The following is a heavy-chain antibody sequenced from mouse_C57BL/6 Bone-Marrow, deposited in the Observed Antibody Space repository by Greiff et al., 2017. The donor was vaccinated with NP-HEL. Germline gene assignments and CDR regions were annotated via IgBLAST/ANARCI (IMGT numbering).Heavy chain of an antibody. CDR1: GYAFSSSW. J-gene: IGHJ4*01. CDR2: IYPGDGDT. V-gene: IGHV1-82*01. CDR3: ARPIYYDYGGDY. D-gene: IGHD2-4*01. Sequence: VQLQQSGPELVKPGASVKISCKASGYAFSSSWMNWVKQRPGKGLEWIGRIYPGDGDTNYNGKFKGKATLTADKSSSTAYMQLSSLTSEDSAVYFCARPIYYDYGGDYWGQGTSVTVSS.